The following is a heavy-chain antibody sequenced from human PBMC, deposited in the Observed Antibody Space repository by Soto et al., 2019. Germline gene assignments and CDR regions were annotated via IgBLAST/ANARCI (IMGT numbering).Heavy chain of an antibody. Sequence: ASVKVSCKASGYTFTSYGISWVRQAPGQGLEWMGWISAYNGNTNYAQKLQGRVTMTTDTSTSTAYMELRSLRSDDTAVYYCARSPHCTNGVCPGGYWGQGTLVTVSS. D-gene: IGHD2-8*01. J-gene: IGHJ4*02. CDR1: GYTFTSYG. V-gene: IGHV1-18*04. CDR3: ARSPHCTNGVCPGGY. CDR2: ISAYNGNT.